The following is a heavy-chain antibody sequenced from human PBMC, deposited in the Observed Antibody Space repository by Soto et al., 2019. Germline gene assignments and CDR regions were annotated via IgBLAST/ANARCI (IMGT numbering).Heavy chain of an antibody. V-gene: IGHV4-34*01. D-gene: IGHD2-15*01. CDR1: GGSFSGYY. J-gene: IGHJ4*02. CDR3: ARGLGYCSGGSCRPHLDLDY. Sequence: QVQLQQWGAGLLKPSETLSLTCAVYGGSFSGYYWSWIRQPPGKGLEWIGEINHSGSTNYNPSLTSRVTISVDKSKNQLSLKLSSGTAADTAVYYCARGLGYCSGGSCRPHLDLDYWGQGTLVTVSS. CDR2: INHSGST.